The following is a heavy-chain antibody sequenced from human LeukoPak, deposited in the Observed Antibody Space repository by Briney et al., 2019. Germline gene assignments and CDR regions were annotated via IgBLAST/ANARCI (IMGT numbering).Heavy chain of an antibody. J-gene: IGHJ4*02. CDR3: ARVTGYVIEDNFDY. Sequence: SETLSLTCTVSGGSISSYYWSWIRQPPEKGLEWSGYIYYSGSTNYNPSLKSRVTISVDTSKNQFSLKLRSVTAADTAVYYCARVTGYVIEDNFDYWGQGTLVTVSS. CDR1: GGSISSYY. V-gene: IGHV4-59*01. CDR2: IYYSGST. D-gene: IGHD2-15*01.